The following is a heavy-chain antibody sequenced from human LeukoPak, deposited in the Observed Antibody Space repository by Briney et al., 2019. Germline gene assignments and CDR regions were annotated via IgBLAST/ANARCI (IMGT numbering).Heavy chain of an antibody. J-gene: IGHJ6*03. CDR2: IYYSGST. D-gene: IGHD3-10*01. CDR1: GGSIISSRYY. Sequence: SETLSLTCTVSGGSIISSRYYWGWIRQPPGKGLEWIGSIYYSGSTYYNPSLKSRVTISVDASKNQFSLKVSSVTAADTAVYYCARVFDSGSQAYFYYMDVWGKGTTVTIFS. V-gene: IGHV4-39*07. CDR3: ARVFDSGSQAYFYYMDV.